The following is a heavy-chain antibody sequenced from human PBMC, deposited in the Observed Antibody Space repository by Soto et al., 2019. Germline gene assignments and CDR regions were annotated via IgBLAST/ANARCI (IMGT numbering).Heavy chain of an antibody. CDR1: GFTFGSYA. Sequence: GGSLRLSCAASGFTFGSYAMSWVRLAPGKGLEWVSVAGPSGSSAFYADSVRGRFTISRDNVENTLYLQMNSLRVADTALYFCARTYYSDYWGQGTLVTVSS. J-gene: IGHJ4*02. V-gene: IGHV3-23*01. CDR3: ARTYYSDY. CDR2: AGPSGSSA. D-gene: IGHD1-7*01.